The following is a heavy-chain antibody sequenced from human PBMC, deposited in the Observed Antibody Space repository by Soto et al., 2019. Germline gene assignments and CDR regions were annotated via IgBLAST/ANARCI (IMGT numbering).Heavy chain of an antibody. V-gene: IGHV1-8*01. J-gene: IGHJ6*02. D-gene: IGHD1-1*01. Sequence: QVKLVQSGAEVKKPGASVKVSCKASGYTFTSYDINWVRQATGQGLEWMGWMNPNSGNTGYAQKFRGRVTMTRNTSISTAYMELSSLRSEDTAVYYFARERTGTTSMDVWGQGNTVTVSS. CDR2: MNPNSGNT. CDR3: ARERTGTTSMDV. CDR1: GYTFTSYD.